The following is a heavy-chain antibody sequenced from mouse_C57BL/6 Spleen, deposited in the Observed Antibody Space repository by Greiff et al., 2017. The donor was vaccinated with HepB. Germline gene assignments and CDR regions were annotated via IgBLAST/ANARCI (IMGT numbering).Heavy chain of an antibody. V-gene: IGHV1-76*01. Sequence: QVQLQQSGAELVRPGASVKLSCKASDYTFTDYYINWVKQRPGQGLEWIARIYPGSGNTYYNEKFKGKATLTAEKSSSTAYMQLSSLTSEDSAVYFCARSAVVAKEGFDYWGQGTTLTVSS. J-gene: IGHJ2*01. D-gene: IGHD1-1*01. CDR3: ARSAVVAKEGFDY. CDR1: DYTFTDYY. CDR2: IYPGSGNT.